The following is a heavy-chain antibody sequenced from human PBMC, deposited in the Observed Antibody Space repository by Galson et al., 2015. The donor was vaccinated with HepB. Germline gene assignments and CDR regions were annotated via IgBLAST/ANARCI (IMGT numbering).Heavy chain of an antibody. CDR1: GFTFSSYG. D-gene: IGHD3-22*01. Sequence: SLRLSCAASGFTFSSYGMHWVRQAPGKGLEWVAVIWYDGSNKYYADSVKGRFTISRDNSKNTLYLQMNSLRAEDTAVYYCARDPRIIAHYYDSRGVYFDYWGQGTLVTVSS. J-gene: IGHJ4*02. CDR2: IWYDGSNK. V-gene: IGHV3-33*01. CDR3: ARDPRIIAHYYDSRGVYFDY.